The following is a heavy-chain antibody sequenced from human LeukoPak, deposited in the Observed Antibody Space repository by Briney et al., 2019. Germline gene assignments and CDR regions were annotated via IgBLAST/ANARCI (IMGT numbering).Heavy chain of an antibody. CDR3: ARGLWVEYSSSSWVSPNDY. CDR1: GYTFTSYY. CDR2: INPSGGST. J-gene: IGHJ4*02. D-gene: IGHD6-6*01. Sequence: EASVKVSCKASGYTFTSYYMHWVRQAPGQGLEWMGIINPSGGSTSYAQKFQGRVTMTRDMSTSTVYMELSSLRSEDTAVYYCARGLWVEYSSSSWVSPNDYWGQGTLVTVSS. V-gene: IGHV1-46*01.